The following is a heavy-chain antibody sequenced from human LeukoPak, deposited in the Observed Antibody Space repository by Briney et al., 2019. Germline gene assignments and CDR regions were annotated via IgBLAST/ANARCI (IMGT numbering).Heavy chain of an antibody. V-gene: IGHV4-61*02. CDR2: IYTSGST. Sequence: SETLSLTCAVSGGSISSGSYYWSWIRQPAGKGLEWLGRIYTSGSTNYNPSLKSRVTISVDTSKNQFSLKLSSVTAADTAVYYCARGTAAPPYCYFYMDVWGKGTTVTVSS. CDR3: ARGTAAPPYCYFYMDV. J-gene: IGHJ6*03. CDR1: GGSISSGSYY. D-gene: IGHD2-2*01.